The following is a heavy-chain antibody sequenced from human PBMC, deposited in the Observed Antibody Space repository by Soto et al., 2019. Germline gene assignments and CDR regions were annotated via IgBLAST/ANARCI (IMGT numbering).Heavy chain of an antibody. D-gene: IGHD4-17*01. CDR3: ARDLGRKYGDYDWFDP. Sequence: SETLSLTCTVSGGSISSYYWSWIRQPPGKGLEWIGYIYYSGSTNYNPSLKSRVTISVDTSKNQFSLKLSSVTAADTAVYYCARDLGRKYGDYDWFDPWGQGTLVT. CDR2: IYYSGST. J-gene: IGHJ5*02. CDR1: GGSISSYY. V-gene: IGHV4-59*01.